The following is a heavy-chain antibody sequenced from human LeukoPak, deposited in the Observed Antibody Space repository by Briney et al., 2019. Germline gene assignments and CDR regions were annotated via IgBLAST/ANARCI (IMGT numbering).Heavy chain of an antibody. J-gene: IGHJ4*02. Sequence: ASVKVSCKASGYTFTSYDINWVRQATGQGLEWMGWMNPNSGNTNYAQKLQGRVTMTTDTSTSTAYMELRSLRSDDTAVYYCARDGPGDYWGQGTLVTVSS. V-gene: IGHV1-18*01. CDR3: ARDGPGDY. CDR1: GYTFTSYD. CDR2: MNPNSGNT.